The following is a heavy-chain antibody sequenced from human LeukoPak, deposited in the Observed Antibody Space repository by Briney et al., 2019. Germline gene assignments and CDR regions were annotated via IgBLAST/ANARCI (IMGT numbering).Heavy chain of an antibody. CDR1: GGSFSGYY. V-gene: IGHV4-34*01. Sequence: SETLSLTCAVYGGSFSGYYWSWIRQPPGKGLEWIGEINHSGSTNYNPSLKSRVTISVDTSKNQFSLKLSSVTAADTAVYYCARYRWRSVTLLWFGGMDVWGQGTTVTVSS. D-gene: IGHD3-10*01. J-gene: IGHJ6*02. CDR2: INHSGST. CDR3: ARYRWRSVTLLWFGGMDV.